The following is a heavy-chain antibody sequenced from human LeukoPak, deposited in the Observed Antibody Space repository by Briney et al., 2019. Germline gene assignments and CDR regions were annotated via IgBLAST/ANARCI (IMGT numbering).Heavy chain of an antibody. CDR3: AREDSGYDYSPFYY. J-gene: IGHJ4*02. D-gene: IGHD5-12*01. CDR2: IFHTGST. CDR1: GGSISNYY. V-gene: IGHV4-59*01. Sequence: SETLSLTCTVSGGSISNYYWSWIRQPPGKGLEWVGYIFHTGSTSYNPSPKSRVIMSVETSQNQFSLKMFSVTAADTAVYFCAREDSGYDYSPFYYWGQGILVTVSS.